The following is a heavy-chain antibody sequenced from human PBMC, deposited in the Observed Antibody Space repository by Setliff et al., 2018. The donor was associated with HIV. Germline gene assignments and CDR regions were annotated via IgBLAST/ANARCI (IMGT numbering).Heavy chain of an antibody. J-gene: IGHJ4*02. CDR3: ARAPVSDNSARPYYFDY. CDR2: IIPMFGIT. V-gene: IGHV1-69*04. D-gene: IGHD2-21*01. Sequence: SVKVSCKASAGTVSTYGISWVRQAPGQGLEWMGRIIPMFGITNYAQKLQGRVTITADTSTSTAYMELSSLRSEDTAIYFCARAPVSDNSARPYYFDYWGQGTLVTVSS. CDR1: AGTVSTYG.